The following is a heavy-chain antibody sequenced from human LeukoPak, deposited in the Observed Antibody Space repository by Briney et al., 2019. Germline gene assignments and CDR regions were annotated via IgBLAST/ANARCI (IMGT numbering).Heavy chain of an antibody. CDR3: ASRLVDSSASQLSDH. V-gene: IGHV4-34*01. D-gene: IGHD2-2*01. Sequence: SETLSLTCAVYGGSFSGYYWSWIRRSPGEGLEWIGEINDRGVTNCNPSLESRVILSVDTSKNQFSLRLSSVTAADTAVYYCASRLVDSSASQLSDHWGQGTLVTVSS. J-gene: IGHJ4*02. CDR2: INDRGVT. CDR1: GGSFSGYY.